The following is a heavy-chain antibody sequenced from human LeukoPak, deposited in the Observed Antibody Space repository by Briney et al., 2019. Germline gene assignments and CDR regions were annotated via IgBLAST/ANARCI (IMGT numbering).Heavy chain of an antibody. D-gene: IGHD2-2*01. J-gene: IGHJ3*02. CDR2: MYYSGST. V-gene: IGHV4-59*01. CDR1: GGSISSYY. Sequence: PSETLSLTCTVSGGSISSYYWSWIRQPPGKGLEWIGYMYYSGSTNYNPSLKSRVTISVDTSKNQFSLKLSSVTAADTAVYYCARDLRLGYCNIISCYEHSFDMSGQGTLVTVFS. CDR3: ARDLRLGYCNIISCYEHSFDM.